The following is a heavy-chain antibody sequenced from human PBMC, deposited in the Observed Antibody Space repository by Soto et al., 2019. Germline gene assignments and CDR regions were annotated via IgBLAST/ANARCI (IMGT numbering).Heavy chain of an antibody. CDR1: GGSISSGGYY. V-gene: IGHV4-31*03. CDR3: ARDGAITGTLLTH. J-gene: IGHJ4*02. Sequence: PSETLSLTCTVSGGSISSGGYYWSWIRQHPGKGLEWIGYIYYSGSTYYNPSLKSRVTISVDTSKNQFSLKLSSVTAADTAVYYCARDGAITGTLLTHWGQGTLVTSPQ. D-gene: IGHD1-20*01. CDR2: IYYSGST.